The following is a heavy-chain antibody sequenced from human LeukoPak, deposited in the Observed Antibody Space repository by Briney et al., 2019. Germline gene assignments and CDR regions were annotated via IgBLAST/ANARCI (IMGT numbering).Heavy chain of an antibody. Sequence: SVKVSCKASGGTFSSYAISWVRQAPGQGLEWMGGIIPIFGTANYAQKFQGRVTITADESTSTAHMELSSLRSEDTAVYYCARADSSGYYPFRYWGQGTLVPVSS. CDR2: IIPIFGTA. D-gene: IGHD3-22*01. J-gene: IGHJ4*02. CDR1: GGTFSSYA. CDR3: ARADSSGYYPFRY. V-gene: IGHV1-69*01.